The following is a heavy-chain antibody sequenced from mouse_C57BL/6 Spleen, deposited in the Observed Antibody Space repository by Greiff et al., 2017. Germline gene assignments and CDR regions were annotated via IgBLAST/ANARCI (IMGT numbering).Heavy chain of an antibody. Sequence: VKLMESGAELVKPGASVKMSCKASGYTFTTYPIEWMKQNHGKSLEWIGNFHPYNDDTKYNEKFKGKATLTVEKSSSTVYLELSRLTSDDSAVYYCARGYGSSYGYFDYWGQGTTLTVSS. CDR1: GYTFTTYP. CDR2: FHPYNDDT. CDR3: ARGYGSSYGYFDY. J-gene: IGHJ2*01. V-gene: IGHV1-47*01. D-gene: IGHD1-1*01.